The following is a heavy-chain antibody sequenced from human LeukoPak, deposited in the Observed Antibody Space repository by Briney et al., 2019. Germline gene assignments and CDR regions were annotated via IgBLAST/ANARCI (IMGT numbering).Heavy chain of an antibody. V-gene: IGHV3-33*01. J-gene: IGHJ4*02. CDR2: IWYDGSNK. CDR1: GFIFSSYG. Sequence: GGSLRLSCAASGFIFSSYGMHWVRQAPGKGLEWVAVIWYDGSNKYYADSVKGRFTISRDNSKNTLYLQMNSLRAEDTAVYYCARDPESLAAGYFDYWGQGTLVTVSS. D-gene: IGHD6-6*01. CDR3: ARDPESLAAGYFDY.